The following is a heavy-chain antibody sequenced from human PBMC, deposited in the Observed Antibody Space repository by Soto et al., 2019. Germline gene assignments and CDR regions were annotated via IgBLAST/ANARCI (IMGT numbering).Heavy chain of an antibody. CDR2: ISYDGSNT. J-gene: IGHJ4*02. D-gene: IGHD3-10*01. CDR1: GFTCNNYA. V-gene: IGHV3-30*18. Sequence: QVQLVESGGGVVQPGRSLRLSCAASGFTCNNYAMHWVRQAPGKGLEWVAAISYDGSNTYYGDSVKGRFTISRDNSKDTVHLQMNGLRAEDTAVYYGANSLYCSGSSEFDYWGQGTMVTVSS. CDR3: ANSLYCSGSSEFDY.